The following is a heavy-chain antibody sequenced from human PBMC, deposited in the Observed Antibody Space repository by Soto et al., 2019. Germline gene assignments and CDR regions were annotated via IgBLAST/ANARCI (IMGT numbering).Heavy chain of an antibody. CDR1: GYSFTSYW. Sequence: GESLKISCKGSGYSFTSYWIGWVRQMPGKGLEWMGIIYPGDSDTRYSPSFQGQVTISADKSISTAYLQWSSLKASDTAMYYCARHGMVRGVTYYYYMDVWGKGTTVTVSS. V-gene: IGHV5-51*01. J-gene: IGHJ6*03. CDR3: ARHGMVRGVTYYYYMDV. CDR2: IYPGDSDT. D-gene: IGHD3-10*01.